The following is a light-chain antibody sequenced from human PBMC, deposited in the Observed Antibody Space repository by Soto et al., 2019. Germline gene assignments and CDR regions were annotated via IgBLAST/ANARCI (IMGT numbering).Light chain of an antibody. CDR1: QSVSSNY. CDR3: QQYGSSPFA. Sequence: EIVLTQSPGTLALSPGERATLSCRASQSVSSNYLTWYQQKRGQAPRLLIHGASSRATGIPYRFSGSGSGTDFTLTISRLEPEDCAVYYCQQYGSSPFAFVPGTKVGIK. V-gene: IGKV3-20*01. J-gene: IGKJ3*01. CDR2: GAS.